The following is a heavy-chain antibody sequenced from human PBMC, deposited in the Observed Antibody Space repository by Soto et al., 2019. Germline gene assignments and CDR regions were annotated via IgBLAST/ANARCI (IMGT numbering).Heavy chain of an antibody. J-gene: IGHJ4*02. D-gene: IGHD4-17*01. CDR1: GGSISSGDYY. CDR3: ARAQSVTREFDY. Sequence: SETLSLTCTVSGGSISSGDYYWRWIRQPPGKGLEWIGYIYYSGSTYYNPSLKSRVTISVDTSKNQFSLKLSSVTAADTAVYYCARAQSVTREFDYWGQGTLVTVSS. V-gene: IGHV4-30-4*01. CDR2: IYYSGST.